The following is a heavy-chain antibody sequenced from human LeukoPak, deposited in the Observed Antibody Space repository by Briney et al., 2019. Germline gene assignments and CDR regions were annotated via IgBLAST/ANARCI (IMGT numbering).Heavy chain of an antibody. J-gene: IGHJ4*02. CDR3: ARDSRPDYYDSSGYGY. CDR2: MNPNSGNT. Sequence: ASVKVSCKASGYTFTSYDINWVRQATGQGLEWMGWMNPNSGNTGYAQKFQGRVTMTTDTSTSTAYMELRSLRSDDTAVYYCARDSRPDYYDSSGYGYWGQGTLVTVSS. D-gene: IGHD3-22*01. CDR1: GYTFTSYD. V-gene: IGHV1-8*01.